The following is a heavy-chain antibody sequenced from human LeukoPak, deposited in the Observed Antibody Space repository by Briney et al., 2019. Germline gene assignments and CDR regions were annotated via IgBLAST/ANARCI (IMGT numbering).Heavy chain of an antibody. D-gene: IGHD3-3*01. J-gene: IGHJ4*02. V-gene: IGHV3-7*01. CDR3: ARAFTIFGVVSYYFDY. CDR1: GFTFSSYA. CDR2: IKQDGSEK. Sequence: GGSLRLSCAASGFTFSSYAMSWVRQAPGKGLEWVANIKQDGSEKYYVDSVKGRFTISRDNAKNSLYLQMNSLRAEDTAVYYCARAFTIFGVVSYYFDYWGQGTLVTVSS.